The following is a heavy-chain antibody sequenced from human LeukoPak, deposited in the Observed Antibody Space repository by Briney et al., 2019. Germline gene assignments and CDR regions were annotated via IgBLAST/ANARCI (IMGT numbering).Heavy chain of an antibody. D-gene: IGHD3-22*01. V-gene: IGHV3-7*01. CDR3: ARNTYYYERSGWKAFDI. CDR2: IKQDGSEK. CDR1: GVTFSIYW. J-gene: IGHJ3*02. Sequence: PGGSLRPSCAASGVTFSIYWMSWVRQAPGKGLEWVANIKQDGSEKYYVDSVRGRFTISRDNAKNSLYLQMNSLRVEDTAVYYCARNTYYYERSGWKAFDIWGQGTMVTVSS.